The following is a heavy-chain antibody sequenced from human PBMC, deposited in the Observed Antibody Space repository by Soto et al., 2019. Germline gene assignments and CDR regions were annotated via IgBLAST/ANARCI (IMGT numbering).Heavy chain of an antibody. V-gene: IGHV4-4*07. J-gene: IGHJ4*02. CDR3: ARDSRDSSGRSFDY. D-gene: IGHD6-19*01. CDR1: GGSINGYY. CDR2: IYSSGST. Sequence: PSETLSLTCTVSGGSINGYYWGWIRQPAGKGLEWIGRIYSSGSTNYNPSLNSRVTMSVDTSKNQFSLKLDSVTAADTAVYYCARDSRDSSGRSFDYWGQGTLVTVSS.